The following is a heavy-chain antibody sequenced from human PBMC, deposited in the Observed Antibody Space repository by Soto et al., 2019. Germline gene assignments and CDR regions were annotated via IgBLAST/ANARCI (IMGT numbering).Heavy chain of an antibody. J-gene: IGHJ3*02. CDR3: ARVQYSGYDFKLAFDI. CDR1: GYTFDNYA. CDR2: IHAGNGYT. Sequence: QVQLVQSGAQVKKPGASVKVSCKASGYTFDNYALHWVRQAPGRRREWMGWIHAGNGYTKYSQRFQGRVTNTRDTSASKVHRDLSSLRSEDTAVYYCARVQYSGYDFKLAFDIWGQGTMVTVSS. V-gene: IGHV1-3*01. D-gene: IGHD5-12*01.